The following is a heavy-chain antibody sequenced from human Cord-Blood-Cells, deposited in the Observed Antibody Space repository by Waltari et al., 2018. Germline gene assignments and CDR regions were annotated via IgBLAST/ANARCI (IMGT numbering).Heavy chain of an antibody. V-gene: IGHV4-34*01. CDR1: GGSFRGYS. D-gene: IGHD6-19*01. CDR2: INHSGST. J-gene: IGHJ4*02. CDR3: ARDIAVAGTGD. Sequence: QVQLPQWGAGLLKPSETLSLTCACCGGSFRGYSWSWIRQPPGMGLEWIGEINHSGSTNYNPSLKSRVTISVDTSKNQFSLKLSSVTAADTAVYYCARDIAVAGTGDWGQGTLVTVSS.